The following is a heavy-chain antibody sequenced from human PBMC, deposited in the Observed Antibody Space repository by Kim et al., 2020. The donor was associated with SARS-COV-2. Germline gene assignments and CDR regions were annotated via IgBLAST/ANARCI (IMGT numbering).Heavy chain of an antibody. CDR2: IYYTGAT. V-gene: IGHV4-59*01. Sequence: SETLSLTCTVSGDSLDGNYWGWIRQPPGKGLEWIGYIYYTGATNYNCSLTSRVPISIDTSKNQFSLKLRFVTAAGTAVYYCAGVRGGRLLFDDWGQGTLVTVSS. CDR1: GDSLDGNY. CDR3: AGVRGGRLLFDD. J-gene: IGHJ4*02. D-gene: IGHD3-10*01.